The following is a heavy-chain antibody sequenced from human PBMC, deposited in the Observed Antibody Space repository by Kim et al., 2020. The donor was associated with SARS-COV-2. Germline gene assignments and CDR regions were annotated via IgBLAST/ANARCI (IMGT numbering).Heavy chain of an antibody. CDR1: GFTFDGYA. CDR2: ITWNSGSI. V-gene: IGHV3-9*01. J-gene: IGHJ6*02. D-gene: IGHD6-19*01. CDR3: AGWSDYGMDV. Sequence: GGSLRLSCAASGFTFDGYAMEWVRQAPGKGLEWVAGITWNSGSIGYADSVKGRFAISRDNAKNSLYLQMNSLRTEDTALYYCAGWSDYGMDVWGQGTTVTVS.